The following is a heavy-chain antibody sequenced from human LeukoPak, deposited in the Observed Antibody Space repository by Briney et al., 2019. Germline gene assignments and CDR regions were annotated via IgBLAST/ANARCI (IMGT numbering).Heavy chain of an antibody. V-gene: IGHV3-21*01. CDR3: ARVVRAAAVNWFDP. CDR1: GFTFSSYS. J-gene: IGHJ5*02. CDR2: ISNSSSYI. Sequence: GGSLRLSSAASGFTFSSYSMNWVRQPPGKGLEWVSSISNSSSYIYYADSVKGRFTISRDNAKNSLYLQMNSLRAEDTAVYYCARVVRAAAVNWFDPWGQGTLVTVSS. D-gene: IGHD6-13*01.